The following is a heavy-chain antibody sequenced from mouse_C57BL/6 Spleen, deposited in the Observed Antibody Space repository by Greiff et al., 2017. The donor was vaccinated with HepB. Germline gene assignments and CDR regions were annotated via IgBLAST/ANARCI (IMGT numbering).Heavy chain of an antibody. V-gene: IGHV1-64*01. J-gene: IGHJ1*03. D-gene: IGHD1-1*01. CDR1: GYTFTSYW. Sequence: QVQLQQPGAELVKPGASVKLSCKASGYTFTSYWMHWVKQRPGQGLEWIGMIHPNSGSTNYNEKFKSKATLTVDKSSSTAYMQLSSLTSEDSAVYYCARSPITTVANWYFDVWGTGTTGTVSS. CDR3: ARSPITTVANWYFDV. CDR2: IHPNSGST.